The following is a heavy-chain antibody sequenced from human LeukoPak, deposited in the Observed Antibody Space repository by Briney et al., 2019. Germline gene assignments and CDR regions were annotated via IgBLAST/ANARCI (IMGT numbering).Heavy chain of an antibody. CDR2: IGLSGSPL. CDR1: GFPFTRFY. D-gene: IGHD3-10*01. J-gene: IGHJ4*02. Sequence: GGSLRLSCAVSGFPFTRFYMSWIRQAPGKGLEWISYIGLSGSPLDYADSVRGRFTISRDNAKNSLYLEMNSLRAEDTAVYYCARDRPTGASRVFLVQWGQGTTVTVSS. CDR3: ARDRPTGASRVFLVQ. V-gene: IGHV3-11*01.